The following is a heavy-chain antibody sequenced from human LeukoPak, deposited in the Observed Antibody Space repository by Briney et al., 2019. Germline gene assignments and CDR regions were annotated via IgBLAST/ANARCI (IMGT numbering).Heavy chain of an antibody. CDR3: ATTPRRDIVGATYYFDY. Sequence: GGSLSLFCAASGFPLRSNYISWVRQAPAKGLEGVSVIHIGGSTYLAEPVKGRFTTSRDNSKNTLYLQMSSLRAEDTAVYYCATTPRRDIVGATYYFDYWGQGTLVTVSS. J-gene: IGHJ4*02. CDR2: IHIGGST. V-gene: IGHV3-66*02. CDR1: GFPLRSNY. D-gene: IGHD1-26*01.